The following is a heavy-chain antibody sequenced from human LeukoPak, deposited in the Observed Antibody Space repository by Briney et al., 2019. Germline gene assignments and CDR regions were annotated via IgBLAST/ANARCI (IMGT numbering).Heavy chain of an antibody. Sequence: SETLSLTCTVSGGSISNYYWSWIRQPPGRRLEWIGYIYNSGSTNYNPSLESRVTMSVDTSKNQFSLKLSSVTDADTAVYHCARGLRPPVQYYFYYYMDVWGKGTTVTVSS. V-gene: IGHV4-59*01. D-gene: IGHD3-16*01. CDR2: IYNSGST. CDR3: ARGLRPPVQYYFYYYMDV. J-gene: IGHJ6*03. CDR1: GGSISNYY.